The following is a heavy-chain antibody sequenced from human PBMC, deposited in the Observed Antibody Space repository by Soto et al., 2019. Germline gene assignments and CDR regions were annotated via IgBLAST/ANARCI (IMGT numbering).Heavy chain of an antibody. Sequence: GGSLRLSCAASGFTFSSYAMHWVRQAPGKGLEYVSAISSNGGSTYYANSVKGRFTISRDNSKNTLYLQMGSLRAEDMAVYYCARGGYSYVRGLLVYYWGQGTLVTVSS. J-gene: IGHJ4*02. CDR1: GFTFSSYA. D-gene: IGHD5-18*01. V-gene: IGHV3-64*01. CDR3: ARGGYSYVRGLLVYY. CDR2: ISSNGGST.